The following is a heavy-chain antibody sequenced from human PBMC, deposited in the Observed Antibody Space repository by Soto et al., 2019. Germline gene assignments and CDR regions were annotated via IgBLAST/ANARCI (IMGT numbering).Heavy chain of an antibody. Sequence: SETLSLTCTVSGGSVSSGSYYWSWIRQPPGKGLEWIGYIYYSGSTNYNPSLKSRVTISVDTSKNQFSLKLSSVTAADTAVYYCARYFCYYDSSGYYCPFDYWGQGTRVTVS. J-gene: IGHJ4*02. D-gene: IGHD3-22*01. V-gene: IGHV4-61*01. CDR1: GGSVSSGSYY. CDR3: ARYFCYYDSSGYYCPFDY. CDR2: IYYSGST.